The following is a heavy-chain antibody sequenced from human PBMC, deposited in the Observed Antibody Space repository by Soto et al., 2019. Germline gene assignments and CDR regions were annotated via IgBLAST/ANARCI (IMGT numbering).Heavy chain of an antibody. CDR2: IFSSGTT. V-gene: IGHV4-39*01. Sequence: SETLSLTCTVSGDSINTRSYYWGWIRQPPGKGLEWIANIFSSGTTDYNSSLKSRVTISIDTSKNLFSLDVRSAAAADTAVYFCARHSGYSYGFDYWGQGVLVTVSS. D-gene: IGHD5-18*01. CDR1: GDSINTRSYY. CDR3: ARHSGYSYGFDY. J-gene: IGHJ4*02.